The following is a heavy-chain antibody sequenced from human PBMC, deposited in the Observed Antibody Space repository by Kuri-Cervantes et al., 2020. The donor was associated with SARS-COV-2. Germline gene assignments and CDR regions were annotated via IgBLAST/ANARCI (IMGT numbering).Heavy chain of an antibody. CDR2: IKQDGSEK. Sequence: GGSLRLSCAASGFTFSSYCMHWVRQAPGKGLEWVVNIKQDGSEKYYVDSVKGRFTISRDNAKNALYLQMNSLRDEDTAVYYCARVIKDYDVCCGDSEYQNCYDCWGQGTLVTVSS. J-gene: IGHJ4*02. V-gene: IGHV3-7*01. CDR3: ARVIKDYDVCCGDSEYQNCYDC. D-gene: IGHD2-21*02. CDR1: GFTFSSYC.